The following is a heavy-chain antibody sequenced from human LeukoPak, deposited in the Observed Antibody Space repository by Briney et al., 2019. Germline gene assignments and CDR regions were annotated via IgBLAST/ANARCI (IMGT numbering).Heavy chain of an antibody. CDR2: IAAYSGNT. CDR3: ARGAERGTDMRNRYYYYYMDV. V-gene: IGHV1-18*01. Sequence: ASVKVSCKASGYTFSNYGLNWVRQVPGQGLEWMGRIAAYSGNTNYAAKFQGRVTMTTDTSTSTAYMELKTLTSDDTAIYYCARGAERGTDMRNRYYYYYMDVWGKGITVTVSS. D-gene: IGHD1-1*01. J-gene: IGHJ6*03. CDR1: GYTFSNYG.